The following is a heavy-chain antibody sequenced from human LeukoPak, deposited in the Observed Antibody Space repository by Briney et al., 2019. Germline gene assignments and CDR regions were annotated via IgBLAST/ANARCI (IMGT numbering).Heavy chain of an antibody. CDR2: ISAYNGNT. CDR3: AREIYYYDSSGYYTYYFDY. V-gene: IGHV1-18*01. CDR1: GYTLTSYG. D-gene: IGHD3-22*01. Sequence: ASVKVSCKASGYTLTSYGISWVRQAPGQGLEWMGWISAYNGNTKYAQKLQGRVTMTTDTSTSTAYMELRSLRSDDTAVYYCAREIYYYDSSGYYTYYFDYWGQGTLVTVSS. J-gene: IGHJ4*02.